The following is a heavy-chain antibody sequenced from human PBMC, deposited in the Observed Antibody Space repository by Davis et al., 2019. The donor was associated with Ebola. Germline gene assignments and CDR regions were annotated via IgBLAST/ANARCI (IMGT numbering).Heavy chain of an antibody. D-gene: IGHD6-25*01. CDR3: TIAAMDV. J-gene: IGHJ6*04. V-gene: IGHV3-73*01. CDR2: IRSKANSYAT. Sequence: GESLKISCAASGFTFSGSAMHWVRQASGKGLEWVGRIRSKANSYATAYAASVKGRFTISRDDSKNTAYLQMNSLKTEDTAVYYCTIAAMDVWGKGTTVTVSS. CDR1: GFTFSGSA.